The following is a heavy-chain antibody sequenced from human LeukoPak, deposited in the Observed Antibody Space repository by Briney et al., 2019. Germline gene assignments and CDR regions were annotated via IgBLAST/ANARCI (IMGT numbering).Heavy chain of an antibody. D-gene: IGHD7-27*01. CDR1: GLTFSSYT. J-gene: IGHJ4*02. CDR2: ISKSSGTM. V-gene: IGHV3-48*02. CDR3: ARDENWGFDY. Sequence: PPGGSLRLSCAASGLTFSSYTMNWVRQAPGKGLEWVSYISKSSGTMSYADSVKGRFTISSDNAKKSLFLQMNSLRDEDTAVYYCARDENWGFDYWGQGTLVTVSS.